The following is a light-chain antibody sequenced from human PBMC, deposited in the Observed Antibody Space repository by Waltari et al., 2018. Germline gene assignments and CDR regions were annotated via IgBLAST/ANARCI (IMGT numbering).Light chain of an antibody. CDR3: QQYNTWPYT. J-gene: IGKJ2*01. V-gene: IGKV3-15*01. CDR2: FTS. Sequence: EILMTKSPGPLSVSPGERASLSCRASESISSSYLAWYQQKGGQPPRLLIYFTSTRAAGVPARFSGSGSVTEFTLTISSLQSEDFAVYYCQQYNTWPYTFGQGTKIEIK. CDR1: ESISSSY.